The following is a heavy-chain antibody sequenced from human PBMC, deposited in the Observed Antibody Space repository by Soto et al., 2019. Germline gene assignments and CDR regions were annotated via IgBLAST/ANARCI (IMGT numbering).Heavy chain of an antibody. CDR2: IYYSGST. D-gene: IGHD2-15*01. J-gene: IGHJ4*02. CDR3: ARLNIVVVVAAYYFDY. Sequence: SETLSLTCTVSGGSISSGGYYWSWIRQHPGKGLEWIGYIYYSGSTYYNPSLKSRVTISVDTSKNQFSLKLSSVTAADTAVYYCARLNIVVVVAAYYFDYWGQGTLVTVSS. V-gene: IGHV4-31*03. CDR1: GGSISSGGYY.